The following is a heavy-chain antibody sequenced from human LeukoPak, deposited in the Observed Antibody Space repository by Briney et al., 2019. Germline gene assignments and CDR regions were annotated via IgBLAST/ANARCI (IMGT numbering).Heavy chain of an antibody. Sequence: GGSLRLSCAASGFTFSDYYMSWIRQAPGKGLEWVSYISSSGSTIYYADSVKGRFTISRDNAKNSLYLQMNSLRAEDTAVYYCARSRVQLWFAAFDIWGQGTMVTVSS. J-gene: IGHJ3*02. CDR3: ARSRVQLWFAAFDI. D-gene: IGHD5-18*01. V-gene: IGHV3-11*04. CDR2: ISSSGSTI. CDR1: GFTFSDYY.